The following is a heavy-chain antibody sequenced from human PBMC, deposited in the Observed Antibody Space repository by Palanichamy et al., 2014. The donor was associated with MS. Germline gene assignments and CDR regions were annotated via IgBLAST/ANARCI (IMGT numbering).Heavy chain of an antibody. J-gene: IGHJ4*02. CDR2: ISTYNGNT. D-gene: IGHD3-3*02. V-gene: IGHV1-18*04. CDR3: ARGAFLEWSVDY. Sequence: QVQLVQSGTEVRKPGASVKVSCKTSGYKFSTFGITWVRQAPGQGLEWMGRISTYNGNTDYSQKFQGRVTMTTEASTTTAYLELRSLTSDDTAVYYCARGAFLEWSVDYWGPGTLVTVSS. CDR1: GYKFSTFG.